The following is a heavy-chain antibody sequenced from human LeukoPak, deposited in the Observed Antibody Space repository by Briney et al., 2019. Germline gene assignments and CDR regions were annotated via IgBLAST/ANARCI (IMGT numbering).Heavy chain of an antibody. V-gene: IGHV4-39*07. CDR1: GGSISSSSYY. J-gene: IGHJ4*02. Sequence: SETLSLTCTVSGGSISSSSYYWGWIRQPPGKGLEWIGSIYYSGSTYYNPSLKSRVTISVDTSKNQFSLKLSSVTAADTAVYYCALTRRDAYKLFDYWGQGTLVTVSS. CDR2: IYYSGST. D-gene: IGHD5-24*01. CDR3: ALTRRDAYKLFDY.